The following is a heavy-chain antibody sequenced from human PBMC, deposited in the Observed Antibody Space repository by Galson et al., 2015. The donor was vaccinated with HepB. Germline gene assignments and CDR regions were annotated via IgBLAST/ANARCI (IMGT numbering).Heavy chain of an antibody. CDR1: GFTFSSYG. CDR3: AKSSSGSPGY. Sequence: SLRLSCAASGFTFSSYGMHWVRQAPGKGLEWVAVISYDGSNKYYADSVKGRFTISRDNSKNTLYLQMNSLRAEDTAVYYCAKSSSGSPGYWGQGTLVTVSS. J-gene: IGHJ4*02. CDR2: ISYDGSNK. D-gene: IGHD1-26*01. V-gene: IGHV3-30*18.